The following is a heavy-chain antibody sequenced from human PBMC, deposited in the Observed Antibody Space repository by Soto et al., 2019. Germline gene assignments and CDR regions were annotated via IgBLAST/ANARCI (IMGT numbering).Heavy chain of an antibody. CDR3: ARGSAAELPSGRLYYYMDV. D-gene: IGHD3-10*01. CDR1: GYTFTSYD. V-gene: IGHV1-8*01. CDR2: MNPNSGNT. Sequence: QVQLVQSGAEVKKPGASVKVSCKASGYTFTSYDINWVRQATGQGLEWMGWMNPNSGNTGYAQKFQGRVTMTRNTSISTDYMELSSLRSEDTAVYYCARGSAAELPSGRLYYYMDVWGKGTTVTVSS. J-gene: IGHJ6*03.